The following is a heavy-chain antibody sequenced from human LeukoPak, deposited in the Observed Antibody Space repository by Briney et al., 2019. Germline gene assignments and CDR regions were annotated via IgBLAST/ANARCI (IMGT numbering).Heavy chain of an antibody. Sequence: PSETLSLTCAVYGGPFSGYYWSWIRQPPGKGLEWIGEINHSGSTNYNPSLKGRVTISVDTSKNQFSLKLSSVTAADTAVYYCARGPPLFDYWGQGTLVTVSS. CDR1: GGPFSGYY. V-gene: IGHV4-34*01. CDR2: INHSGST. J-gene: IGHJ4*02. CDR3: ARGPPLFDY.